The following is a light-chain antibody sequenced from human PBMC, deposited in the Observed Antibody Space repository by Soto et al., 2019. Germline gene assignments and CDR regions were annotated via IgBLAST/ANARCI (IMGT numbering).Light chain of an antibody. CDR2: GAS. J-gene: IGKJ5*01. V-gene: IGKV3-15*01. Sequence: EIVMTQSPGTLSALPGQSATLPCRASQSVGTNLAWYQQKPGQAPRLLIYGASTRATGIPVRFSGSGSGTEFTLTISSLQSDDVAVYYCQQYNQWSPSTFGQGTRLE. CDR3: QQYNQWSPST. CDR1: QSVGTN.